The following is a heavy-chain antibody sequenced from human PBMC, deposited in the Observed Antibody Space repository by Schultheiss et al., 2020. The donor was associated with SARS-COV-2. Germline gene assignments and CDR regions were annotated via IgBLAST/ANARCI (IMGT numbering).Heavy chain of an antibody. V-gene: IGHV4-39*07. CDR1: GGSISSSSYY. Sequence: SETLSLTCTVSGGSISSSSYYWGWIRQPPGKGLEWIGYIYYSGSTYYNPSLKSRVTMSVDTSKNQFSLQLNSVTPEDTAVYYCAREGARQVYYYYGMDVWGQGTTVTVSS. CDR3: AREGARQVYYYYGMDV. CDR2: IYYSGST. D-gene: IGHD6-6*01. J-gene: IGHJ6*02.